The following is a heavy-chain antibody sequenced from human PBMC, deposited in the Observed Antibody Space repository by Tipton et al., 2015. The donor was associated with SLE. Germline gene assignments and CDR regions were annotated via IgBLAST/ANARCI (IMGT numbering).Heavy chain of an antibody. V-gene: IGHV4-59*01. CDR2: ISYSGST. Sequence: TLSLTCTVSGDSISNYYWSWIRQPPGKGLEWIGYISYSGSTNYNPSLKSRVSTYVDTSKNQFSLKLNSVTAADTAVYYCAKGGDWFDPWGQGTLVTVSS. CDR1: GDSISNYY. J-gene: IGHJ5*02. CDR3: AKGGDWFDP.